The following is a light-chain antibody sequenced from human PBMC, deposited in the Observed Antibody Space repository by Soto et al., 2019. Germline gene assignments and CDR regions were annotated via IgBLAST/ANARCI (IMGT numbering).Light chain of an antibody. J-gene: IGLJ3*02. CDR3: SSYTSSSTLVV. Sequence: QSALTQPAYVSGSPGQSITISCTGTSSDVGGYNYVSWYKQHPGKAPKLMIYEVSNRPSGISNRFAGTKSRNTASLTISGIQAEDEADYYCSSYTSSSTLVVFGGGTKITVL. CDR2: EVS. V-gene: IGLV2-14*01. CDR1: SSDVGGYNY.